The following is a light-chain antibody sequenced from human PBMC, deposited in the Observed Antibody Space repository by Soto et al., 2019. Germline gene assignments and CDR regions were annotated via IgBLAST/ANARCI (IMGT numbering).Light chain of an antibody. Sequence: IVLTQSPFALSLSPGERATLSCRASQSVSTTYLVWYQQKPGQAPRLLIHGVSIRATGIPDRFSGSGSGTDFILTISRLEPEDFAVYYCQQFGTSPLVTFGPGTKVDIK. V-gene: IGKV3-20*01. J-gene: IGKJ3*01. CDR1: QSVSTTY. CDR3: QQFGTSPLVT. CDR2: GVS.